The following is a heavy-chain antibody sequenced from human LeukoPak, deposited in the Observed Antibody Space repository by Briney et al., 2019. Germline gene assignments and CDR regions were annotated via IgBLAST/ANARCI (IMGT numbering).Heavy chain of an antibody. CDR3: ARGRENYYDSSGYHQEYYFDY. CDR2: FDPEDGET. J-gene: IGHJ4*02. V-gene: IGHV1-24*01. D-gene: IGHD3-22*01. Sequence: ASVKVSCKVSGYTLTELSMHWVRQAPGKGLEWMGGFDPEDGETIYAQKFQGRVAMTRDTSISTAYMELSRLRSDDTAVYYCARGRENYYDSSGYHQEYYFDYWGQGTLVTVSS. CDR1: GYTLTELS.